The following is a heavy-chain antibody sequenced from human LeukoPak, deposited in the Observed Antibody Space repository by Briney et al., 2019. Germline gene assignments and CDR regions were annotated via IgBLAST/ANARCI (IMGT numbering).Heavy chain of an antibody. CDR3: ARSIAAAGTGY. D-gene: IGHD6-13*01. CDR1: GYTFTSYY. Sequence: ASVKVSCKASGYTFTSYYMHWVRQAPGQGLEWMGIINPSGGSTSYAQKFQGRVNMTRDTSTSTVYMELSSLRSEDTAVYYCARSIAAAGTGYWGQGTLVTVSS. J-gene: IGHJ4*02. CDR2: INPSGGST. V-gene: IGHV1-46*01.